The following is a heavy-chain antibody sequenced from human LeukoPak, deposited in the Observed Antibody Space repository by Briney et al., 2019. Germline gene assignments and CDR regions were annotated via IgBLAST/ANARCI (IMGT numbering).Heavy chain of an antibody. CDR3: ASFRQNWNDAGVETIWDY. J-gene: IGHJ4*02. Sequence: PSETLSLTCTVSGGSISSGDYYWSWIRQPPGKGLEWIGYIYYSGSTYYNPSLKSRVTISVDTSKNQFSLKLSSVTAADTAVYYCASFRQNWNDAGVETIWDYWGQGTLVTVSS. CDR2: IYYSGST. V-gene: IGHV4-30-4*01. D-gene: IGHD1-1*01. CDR1: GGSISSGDYY.